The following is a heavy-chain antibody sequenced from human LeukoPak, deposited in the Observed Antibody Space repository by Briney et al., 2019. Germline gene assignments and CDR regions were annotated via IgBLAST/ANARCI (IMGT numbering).Heavy chain of an antibody. CDR1: GGSISSYY. CDR3: ARHPEYYDILTGFRYYFDY. D-gene: IGHD3-9*01. CDR2: TYYSGST. V-gene: IGHV4-59*01. J-gene: IGHJ4*02. Sequence: PSETLSLTCIVSGGSISSYYWSWIRQPPGKEREWIGYTYYSGSTNYNPSLKSRVTISVDTSRNQFSLKLSSVTAADTAVYYCARHPEYYDILTGFRYYFDYWGQGTLVTVSS.